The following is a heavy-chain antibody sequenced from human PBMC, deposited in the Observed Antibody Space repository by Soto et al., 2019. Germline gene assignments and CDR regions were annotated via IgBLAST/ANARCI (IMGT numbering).Heavy chain of an antibody. CDR2: IKTDGSEK. CDR3: AQESSIFGVVDDAFDI. CDR1: GGTFDDYG. V-gene: IGHV3-7*01. D-gene: IGHD3-3*02. J-gene: IGHJ3*02. Sequence: AGGSLRVWWGGAGGTFDDYGGCWVRQAPGKGLEWVANIKTDGSEKYYVDSVEGRFTISRDNSKNTLYLQMNSLRAEDTAVYYCAQESSIFGVVDDAFDIWGQGTMVTVSS.